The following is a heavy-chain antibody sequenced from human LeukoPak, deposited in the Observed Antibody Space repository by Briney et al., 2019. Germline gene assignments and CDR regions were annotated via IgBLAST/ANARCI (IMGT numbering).Heavy chain of an antibody. V-gene: IGHV1-69*04. Sequence: SVKVSCKASGGTFSSYAISWVRQAPGQGLEWMGRIIPIFGIANYAQKFQGRVTITADKSTSTAYMELSSLRSEDTAVYYCARGGWFGDYYYYGMDVWGQGTTVTVSS. D-gene: IGHD3-10*01. CDR2: IIPIFGIA. J-gene: IGHJ6*02. CDR3: ARGGWFGDYYYYGMDV. CDR1: GGTFSSYA.